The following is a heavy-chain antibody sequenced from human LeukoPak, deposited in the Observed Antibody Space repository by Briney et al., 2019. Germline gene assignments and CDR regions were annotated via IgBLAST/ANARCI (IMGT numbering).Heavy chain of an antibody. CDR3: ARDGFGGNNPGGYFDY. D-gene: IGHD3-16*01. V-gene: IGHV4-38-2*02. CDR1: GYSISSGYY. Sequence: SETLSLTCTVSGYSISSGYYWGGSRQPPGKGLEWIGLIYHSGSTYYNPSLKSRVTISVDTSKNQFSLKLSSVTAADTAVYYCARDGFGGNNPGGYFDYWGQGTLVTVSS. J-gene: IGHJ4*02. CDR2: IYHSGST.